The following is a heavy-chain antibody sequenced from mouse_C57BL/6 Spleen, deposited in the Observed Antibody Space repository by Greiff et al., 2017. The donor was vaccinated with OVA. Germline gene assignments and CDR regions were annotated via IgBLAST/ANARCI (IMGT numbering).Heavy chain of an antibody. CDR1: GYAFSSYW. CDR2: IYPGDGDT. D-gene: IGHD1-1*01. Sequence: VQLQQSGAELVKPGASVKISCKASGYAFSSYWMNWVKQRSGKGLEWIGQIYPGDGDTNYNGKFKGKATLTADKSSSTAYMQLSSLTSEDSAVYFCARSRGLRDYYYFDYWGQGTTLTVSS. V-gene: IGHV1-80*01. CDR3: ARSRGLRDYYYFDY. J-gene: IGHJ2*01.